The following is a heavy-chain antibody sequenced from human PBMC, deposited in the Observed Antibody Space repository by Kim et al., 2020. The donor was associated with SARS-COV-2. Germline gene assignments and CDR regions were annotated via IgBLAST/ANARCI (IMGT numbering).Heavy chain of an antibody. D-gene: IGHD3-16*01. CDR3: ARDGGPSNYYYYGMDV. J-gene: IGHJ6*02. CDR1: GYTFNGYA. Sequence: ASVKVSCKASGYTFNGYAMNWVRQAPGQGLEWMGWINTNTGNPTYAQGFTGRFVFSLDTSVSTAYLQISSLKAEDTAVYYCARDGGPSNYYYYGMDVWGQGTTVTVSS. V-gene: IGHV7-4-1*02. CDR2: INTNTGNP.